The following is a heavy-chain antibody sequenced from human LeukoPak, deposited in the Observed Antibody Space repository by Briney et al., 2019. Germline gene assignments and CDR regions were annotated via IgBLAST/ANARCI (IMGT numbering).Heavy chain of an antibody. Sequence: SETLSLTCAVYGGSFSGYYWSWIRQPPGKGLEWIGEINHSGSTNYNPSLKSRVTISVDTSKNQFSLKLSSVTAADTAVYCCAREPAGYCSGGSCNWGQGTLVTVSS. CDR2: INHSGST. D-gene: IGHD2-15*01. J-gene: IGHJ4*02. V-gene: IGHV4-34*01. CDR1: GGSFSGYY. CDR3: AREPAGYCSGGSCN.